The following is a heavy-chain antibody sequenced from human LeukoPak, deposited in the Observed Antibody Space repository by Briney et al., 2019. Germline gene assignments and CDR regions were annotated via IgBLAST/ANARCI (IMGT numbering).Heavy chain of an antibody. V-gene: IGHV3-21*01. Sequence: GGSLRLSCAASGFTFSSYTMNWVRQAPGKGLEWVSSITSSSTYIYYADSVKGRFTISRDNAQNSLYQQMSSLRAEDTAVYYCARHVVAVGFDYWGQGTLVTVSS. D-gene: IGHD3-22*01. J-gene: IGHJ4*02. CDR3: ARHVVAVGFDY. CDR2: ITSSSTYI. CDR1: GFTFSSYT.